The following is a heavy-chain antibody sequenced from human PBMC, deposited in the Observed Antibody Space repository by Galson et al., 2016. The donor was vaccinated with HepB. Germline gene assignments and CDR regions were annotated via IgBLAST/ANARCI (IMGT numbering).Heavy chain of an antibody. CDR2: ISFDGSDI. CDR1: GFTFSTFA. D-gene: IGHD4-17*01. J-gene: IGHJ6*02. Sequence: SLRLSCATSGFTFSTFAMHWVRQAPGKGLEWVAVISFDGSDIFYGDAVNGRSTISRDNSQNTVFLQMNSLRPEDTAVYYCAKARRGQDFGDYGVFYSYDMDVWGQGTTVTVSS. V-gene: IGHV3-30*18. CDR3: AKARRGQDFGDYGVFYSYDMDV.